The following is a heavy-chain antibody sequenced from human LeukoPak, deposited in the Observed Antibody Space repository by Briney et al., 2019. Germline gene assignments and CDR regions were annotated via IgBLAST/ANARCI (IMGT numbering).Heavy chain of an antibody. CDR3: AREVGGAFDY. J-gene: IGHJ4*02. D-gene: IGHD1-26*01. CDR2: ISTSSDAT. V-gene: IGHV3-11*05. Sequence: GGSLRLSCAASGFTFSDYYMSWIRQAPGKGLGWVSYISTSSDATNYADSVKGRFTISRDNAKNSLYLHMNSLRAEDTAVYYCAREVGGAFDYWGQGTLVTVSS. CDR1: GFTFSDYY.